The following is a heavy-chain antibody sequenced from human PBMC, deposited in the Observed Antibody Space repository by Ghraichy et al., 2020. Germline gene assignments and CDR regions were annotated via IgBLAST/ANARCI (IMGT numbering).Heavy chain of an antibody. CDR3: ARVREKRITVSGVVREHYTWFDP. Sequence: GGSLRLSCQDSGNRFSNYWIAWVRQMPGKGLEWMGTIYPGDSDARYSPSFQGQVTLSVDKSINTAYLQWNSLKASDTAMYYCARVREKRITVSGVVREHYTWFDPWGQGTLVTVSS. J-gene: IGHJ5*02. V-gene: IGHV5-51*01. D-gene: IGHD3-3*01. CDR1: GNRFSNYW. CDR2: IYPGDSDA.